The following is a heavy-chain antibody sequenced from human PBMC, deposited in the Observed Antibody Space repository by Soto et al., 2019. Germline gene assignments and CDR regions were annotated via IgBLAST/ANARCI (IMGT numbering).Heavy chain of an antibody. V-gene: IGHV1-2*02. Sequence: QVQLVQSGAAVKKPGASVKVSSKASGFSFTGYYIHWLRQAPGQGLEWMGWINAHSGGTEYAQKFQRRVTLTRDTSIATAYLTLTSLTSDDTALYYCAKDLTRQLAYWLDPWGQGTQVTVSS. J-gene: IGHJ5*02. CDR3: AKDLTRQLAYWLDP. CDR2: INAHSGGT. D-gene: IGHD6-6*01. CDR1: GFSFTGYY.